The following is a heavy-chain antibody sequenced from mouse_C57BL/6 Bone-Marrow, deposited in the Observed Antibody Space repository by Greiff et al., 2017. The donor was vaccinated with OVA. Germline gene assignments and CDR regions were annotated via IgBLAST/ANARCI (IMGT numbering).Heavy chain of an antibody. J-gene: IGHJ2*01. V-gene: IGHV5-17*01. CDR2: ISSGSSTI. CDR3: ARGWLLRGDY. D-gene: IGHD2-3*01. CDR1: GFTFSDYG. Sequence: EVKVVESGGGLVKPGGSLKLSCAASGFTFSDYGMHWVRQAPEKGLEWVAYISSGSSTIYYADTVKGRVTISRDNAKNTLFLQMTSLRSEDTAMYYCARGWLLRGDYWGQGTTLTVSS.